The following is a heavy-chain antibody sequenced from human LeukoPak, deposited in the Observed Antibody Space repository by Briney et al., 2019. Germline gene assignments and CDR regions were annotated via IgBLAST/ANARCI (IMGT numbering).Heavy chain of an antibody. V-gene: IGHV4-59*11. CDR3: ASVREYAPESYFDY. CDR1: GGSIDGHY. J-gene: IGHJ4*02. CDR2: MYYNGGA. D-gene: IGHD2-2*01. Sequence: SETLSLTCTASGGSIDGHYWSWIRQPPGKGLEWIVYMYYNGGANYNPSLKGRVTISMDTSKTQFSLKLNSVTAADTAVYYCASVREYAPESYFDYWGQGILVTVSS.